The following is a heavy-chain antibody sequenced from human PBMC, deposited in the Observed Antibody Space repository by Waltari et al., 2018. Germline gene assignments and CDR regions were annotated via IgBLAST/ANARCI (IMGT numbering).Heavy chain of an antibody. Sequence: QVQLVQSGAEVKKPGASVKVSCKASGYTFTSYAMHWVRQAPGQRLEWMGWINAGNGNTKYSQKFKGRVTITRDTSASTAYMELSSLRSEDTAVYYCAREGDYSRSPYFDYWGQGTLVTVSS. J-gene: IGHJ4*02. D-gene: IGHD6-6*01. CDR2: INAGNGNT. CDR3: AREGDYSRSPYFDY. V-gene: IGHV1-3*01. CDR1: GYTFTSYA.